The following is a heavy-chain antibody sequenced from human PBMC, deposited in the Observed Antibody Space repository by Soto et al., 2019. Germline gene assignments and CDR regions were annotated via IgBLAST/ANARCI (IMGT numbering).Heavy chain of an antibody. J-gene: IGHJ6*02. V-gene: IGHV6-1*01. D-gene: IGHD6-6*01. CDR3: AGGVVQDYYYGMDV. CDR1: GCSVSSNSAA. CDR2: TYYRSKWYN. Sequence: SHTLSLTGAISGCSVSSNSAAWNLIRQSPSRGLEWLGRTYYRSKWYNDYAVSVKSRITINPDTSKNQFSLQLNSVTPEDTAVYYCAGGVVQDYYYGMDVWGQGTTVTVSS.